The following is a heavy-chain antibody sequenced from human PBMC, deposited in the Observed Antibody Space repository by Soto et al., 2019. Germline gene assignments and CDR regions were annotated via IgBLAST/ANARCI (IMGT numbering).Heavy chain of an antibody. D-gene: IGHD3-10*01. J-gene: IGHJ4*02. CDR3: AKGSQLLWFGELFAPYFDY. CDR2: ISYDGSNK. V-gene: IGHV3-30*18. Sequence: QVQLVESGGGVVQPGRSLRLSCAASGFTFSSYGMHWVRQAPGKGLEWVAVISYDGSNKYYADSVKGRFTISRDNSKNTPYLQMNSLRAEDTAVYYCAKGSQLLWFGELFAPYFDYWGQGTLVTVSS. CDR1: GFTFSSYG.